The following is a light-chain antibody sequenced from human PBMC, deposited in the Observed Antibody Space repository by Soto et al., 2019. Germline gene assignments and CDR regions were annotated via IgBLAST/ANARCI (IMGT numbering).Light chain of an antibody. J-gene: IGKJ2*01. Sequence: EFVLTQSPGTLSLSPGERAALSCRASQSITRNYLAWYQQKPGQAPRLLIWGTSSRATGIPDRFSGSGSETEFTRTISRLEPEDFAVYYCQHYGSSPYTFGQGTKLEIK. CDR3: QHYGSSPYT. CDR2: GTS. CDR1: QSITRNY. V-gene: IGKV3-20*01.